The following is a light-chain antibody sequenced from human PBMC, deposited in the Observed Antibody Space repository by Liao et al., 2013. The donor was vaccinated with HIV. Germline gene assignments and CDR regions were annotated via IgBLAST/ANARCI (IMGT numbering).Light chain of an antibody. V-gene: IGLV3-1*01. CDR3: QTWDSSSDHHVV. Sequence: SYEVTQPHAVSVSPGQTASITCSGDKLGNKYVCWYQQKPGQSPLPVIYQNTRRPSGISDRFSASKSGNTATLTISETQPLDEADYYCQTWDSSSDHHVVFGGGTKLTVL. CDR1: KLGNKY. J-gene: IGLJ2*01. CDR2: QNT.